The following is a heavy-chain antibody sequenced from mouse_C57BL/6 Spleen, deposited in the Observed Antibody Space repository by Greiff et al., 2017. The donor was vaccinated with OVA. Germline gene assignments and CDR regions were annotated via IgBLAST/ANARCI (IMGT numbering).Heavy chain of an antibody. J-gene: IGHJ2*01. CDR1: GFTFSSYG. D-gene: IGHD3-2*02. CDR2: ISSGGSYT. V-gene: IGHV5-6*01. Sequence: EVKVVESGGDLVKPGGSLKLSCAASGFTFSSYGMSWVRQTPDKRLEWVATISSGGSYTYYPDSVKGRFTISRDNAKNTLYLQMSSLKSEDTAMYYCASPDSSGSYFDYWGQGTTLTVSS. CDR3: ASPDSSGSYFDY.